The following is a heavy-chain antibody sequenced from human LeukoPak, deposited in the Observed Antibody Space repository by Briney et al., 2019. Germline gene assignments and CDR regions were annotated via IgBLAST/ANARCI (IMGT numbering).Heavy chain of an antibody. Sequence: GGSLRLSCAASGFSVSSNYMSWVRQAPGKGLEWVSVIYGGGSTHYADSVKGRFTISRDNSKNTLYLQMNSLRAEDTAVYYCATTGRTAMVPFDYWGQGTLVTVSS. D-gene: IGHD5-18*01. V-gene: IGHV3-53*01. J-gene: IGHJ4*02. CDR3: ATTGRTAMVPFDY. CDR2: IYGGGST. CDR1: GFSVSSNY.